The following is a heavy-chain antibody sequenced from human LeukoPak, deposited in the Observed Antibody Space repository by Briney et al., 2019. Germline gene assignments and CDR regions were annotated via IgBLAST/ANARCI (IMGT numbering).Heavy chain of an antibody. Sequence: KPGGSLRLSCAASGFTFSNAWMSWVRQAPGKGLEWVGHIKTKTDGGTTDYAAPVKGRFTISRDDSKNMLSLQMNSLKTEDTAVYYCTTLTIWSGYYRFDYWGQGTLVTVSS. CDR2: IKTKTDGGTT. CDR3: TTLTIWSGYYRFDY. CDR1: GFTFSNAW. D-gene: IGHD3-3*01. V-gene: IGHV3-15*01. J-gene: IGHJ4*02.